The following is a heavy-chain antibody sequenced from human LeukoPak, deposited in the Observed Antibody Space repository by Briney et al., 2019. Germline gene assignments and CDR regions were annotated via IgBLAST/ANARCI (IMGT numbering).Heavy chain of an antibody. CDR3: ARTGRKVLLWFGELVDY. CDR2: IKQDGSEK. Sequence: GGSLRLSCAASGFTFSSYWMSWVRQAPGKGLEWVAHIKQDGSEKYYMDSVKGRFTISRDNAKNSLYLQMNSLRAEDTAVYYCARTGRKVLLWFGELVDYWGQGTLVTVSS. V-gene: IGHV3-7*01. D-gene: IGHD3-10*01. CDR1: GFTFSSYW. J-gene: IGHJ4*02.